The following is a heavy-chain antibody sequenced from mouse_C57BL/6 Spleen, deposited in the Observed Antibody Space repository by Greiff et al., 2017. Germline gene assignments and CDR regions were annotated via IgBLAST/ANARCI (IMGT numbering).Heavy chain of an antibody. J-gene: IGHJ3*01. CDR3: ARSLYYGNYQAWFAY. CDR2: IHPNSGST. Sequence: QVQLQQPGAELVKPGASVKLSCKASGYTFTSYWMHWVKPRPGQGLEWIGMIHPNSGSTNYNEKFKSKATLTVDKSASTAYMQLSSLTSEDSAVYYCARSLYYGNYQAWFAYWGQGTLVTVSA. CDR1: GYTFTSYW. D-gene: IGHD2-1*01. V-gene: IGHV1-64*01.